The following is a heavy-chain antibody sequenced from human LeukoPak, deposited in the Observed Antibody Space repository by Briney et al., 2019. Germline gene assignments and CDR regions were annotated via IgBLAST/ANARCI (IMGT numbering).Heavy chain of an antibody. V-gene: IGHV3-53*01. D-gene: IGHD3-10*01. Sequence: HTGGSLRLSCAASGFTFSSYWMSWVRQAPGKGLEWVSVIYGGGKTYYADSVKGRFTLSRDNSKNMLFLQMNGLRVEDTAVYYCARDQATMIRNGFDVWGQGTTVTVSS. CDR3: ARDQATMIRNGFDV. CDR1: GFTFSSYW. J-gene: IGHJ6*02. CDR2: IYGGGKT.